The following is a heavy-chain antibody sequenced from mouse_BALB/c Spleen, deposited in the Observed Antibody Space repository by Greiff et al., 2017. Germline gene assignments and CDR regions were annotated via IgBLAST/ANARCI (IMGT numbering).Heavy chain of an antibody. Sequence: EVKLMESGGGLVKPGGSLKLSCAASGFTFSDYYMYWVRQTPEKRLEWVATISDGGSYTYYPDSVKGRFTISRDNAKNNLYLQMSSLKSEDTAMYYCARDGSSYRYFDVWGAGTTVTVSS. V-gene: IGHV5-4*02. CDR1: GFTFSDYY. CDR2: ISDGGSYT. D-gene: IGHD1-1*01. CDR3: ARDGSSYRYFDV. J-gene: IGHJ1*01.